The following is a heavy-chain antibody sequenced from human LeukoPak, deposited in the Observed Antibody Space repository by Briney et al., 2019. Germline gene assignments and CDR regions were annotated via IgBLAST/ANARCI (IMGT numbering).Heavy chain of an antibody. CDR3: ARSWFGELSHFNY. J-gene: IGHJ4*02. CDR2: IYYSGST. Sequence: SETLSLTCTVSGGSISSGGYYWSWIRQHPEKGLEWIGYIYYSGSTYYNPSLKSRVTISVDTSKNQFSLKLSSVTAADTAVYYCARSWFGELSHFNYWGQGTLVRVSS. V-gene: IGHV4-31*03. CDR1: GGSISSGGYY. D-gene: IGHD3-10*01.